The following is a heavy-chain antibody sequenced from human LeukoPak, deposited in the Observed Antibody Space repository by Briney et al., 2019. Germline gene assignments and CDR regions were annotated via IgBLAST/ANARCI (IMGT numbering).Heavy chain of an antibody. V-gene: IGHV3-48*02. CDR1: GFTFCSYS. CDR2: ISSSSSTM. Sequence: PGGSLRHSCAAPGFTFCSYSMNWVRQAPGKGLEWVSYISSSSSTMYYADSVKGRFTISRDNAKNSLYLQMNSLRDEDTAVYYCARDLSRSGSGLFDYWGQGTLVTVSS. CDR3: ARDLSRSGSGLFDY. D-gene: IGHD5-12*01. J-gene: IGHJ4*02.